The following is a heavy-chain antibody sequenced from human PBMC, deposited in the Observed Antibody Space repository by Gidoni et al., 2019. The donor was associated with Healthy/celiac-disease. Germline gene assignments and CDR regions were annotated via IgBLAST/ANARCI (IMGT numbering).Heavy chain of an antibody. CDR2: INHSGST. CDR1: GGSFSGYY. CDR3: ARRGFDYVWGSYRFFDY. J-gene: IGHJ4*02. Sequence: QVQLQQWGAGLLKPSETLSLTCAVYGGSFSGYYWSWIRQPPGKGLEWIGEINHSGSTNYNPSLKSRVTISVDTSKNQFSLKLSSVTAADTAVYYCARRGFDYVWGSYRFFDYWGQGTLVTVSS. D-gene: IGHD3-16*02. V-gene: IGHV4-34*01.